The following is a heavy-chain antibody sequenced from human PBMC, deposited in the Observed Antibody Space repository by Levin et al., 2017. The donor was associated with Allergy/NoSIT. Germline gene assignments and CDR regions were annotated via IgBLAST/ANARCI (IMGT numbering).Heavy chain of an antibody. V-gene: IGHV3-30*04. J-gene: IGHJ4*02. Sequence: GGSLRLSCVDSGLTFSSHAFHWVRQAPGKGLEWVAYITYDGSATIYADSVKGRFTVTRDNSKRTVYVQINSLRREDTAMSYCATEISTSDQNSRLDYWGQGTLVTVSS. CDR1: GLTFSSHA. D-gene: IGHD2/OR15-2a*01. CDR3: ATEISTSDQNSRLDY. CDR2: ITYDGSAT.